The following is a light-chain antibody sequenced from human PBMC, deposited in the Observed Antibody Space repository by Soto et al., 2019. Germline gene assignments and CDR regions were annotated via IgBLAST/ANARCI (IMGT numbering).Light chain of an antibody. CDR3: QQYNMWPRT. CDR1: QSLGTN. Sequence: EIVLTQSPATLSVSPGERATLSCRASQSLGTNLAWFQQKPGQAPRLLIHGASTRATGTPARFSGSGSGTEFTLTISSLQSEDFAVYYCQQYNMWPRTFGQGTKVDIK. J-gene: IGKJ1*01. CDR2: GAS. V-gene: IGKV3-15*01.